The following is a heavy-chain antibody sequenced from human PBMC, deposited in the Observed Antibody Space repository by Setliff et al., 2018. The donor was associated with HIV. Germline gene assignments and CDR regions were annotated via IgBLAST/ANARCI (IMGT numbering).Heavy chain of an antibody. V-gene: IGHV3-11*01. CDR3: ARDFSGLLHDQIDAFNI. D-gene: IGHD3-10*01. Sequence: KPSETLSLTCTVSGYFISSDYYWGWIRQPPGKGLEWVSSISSTGTYIYYADSMKGRFTISRDNAKNSLYLQMNSLRTEDMALYYCARDFSGLLHDQIDAFNIWGQGTMVTVSS. CDR2: ISSTGTYI. J-gene: IGHJ3*02. CDR1: GYFISSDYY.